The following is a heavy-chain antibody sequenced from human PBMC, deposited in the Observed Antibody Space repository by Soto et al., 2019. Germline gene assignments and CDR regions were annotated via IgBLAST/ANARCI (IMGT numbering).Heavy chain of an antibody. Sequence: GGSLRLSCAASGFTFSSYGMHWVRQAPGKGLEWVAAISYDGSNKYYADSVKGRFTISRDNSKNTLYLQMNSLRAEDTAVYYCASLSYDFWSGYYFLSGGQGYFDYWGQGTLVTVSS. V-gene: IGHV3-30*03. D-gene: IGHD3-3*01. CDR3: ASLSYDFWSGYYFLSGGQGYFDY. J-gene: IGHJ4*02. CDR2: ISYDGSNK. CDR1: GFTFSSYG.